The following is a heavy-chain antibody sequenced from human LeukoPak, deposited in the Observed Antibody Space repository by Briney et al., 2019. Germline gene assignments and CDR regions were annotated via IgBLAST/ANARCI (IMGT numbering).Heavy chain of an antibody. CDR3: ARHRYYYRSGSYYGAPYYMDV. CDR2: IYYSGST. CDR1: GGSISSNSYY. Sequence: PSETLSLTCTVSGGSISSNSYYWGWIRQPPGKGLEWIGSIYYSGSTYYNPSLKSRVTISVDTSKDHFSLKLSSVTAADTAVYYCARHRYYYRSGSYYGAPYYMDVWGKGTSVTISS. V-gene: IGHV4-39*01. D-gene: IGHD3-10*01. J-gene: IGHJ6*03.